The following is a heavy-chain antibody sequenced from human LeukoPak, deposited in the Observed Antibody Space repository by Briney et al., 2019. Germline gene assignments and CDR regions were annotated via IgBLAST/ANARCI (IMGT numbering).Heavy chain of an antibody. Sequence: GGSLRLSCAASGFTFSSYGMHWVRQAPGKGLEWVAFIRYDGSNKYYADSVKGRFTISRDNSKNSLYLQMNSLRAEDTALYYCAKADYTYYYDSSGYRTLVDYWGQGTLVTVSS. J-gene: IGHJ4*02. CDR3: AKADYTYYYDSSGYRTLVDY. CDR1: GFTFSSYG. D-gene: IGHD3-22*01. CDR2: IRYDGSNK. V-gene: IGHV3-30*02.